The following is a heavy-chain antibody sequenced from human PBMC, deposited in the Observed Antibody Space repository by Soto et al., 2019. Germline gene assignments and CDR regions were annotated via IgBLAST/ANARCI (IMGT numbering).Heavy chain of an antibody. Sequence: PGGSLRLSCAASGFTFSSYDLNWVRQAPGKGLECVSYISSSGEIIYYADSVKGRFTISRDNAKKSLYLQMNSLRAEDTAVYYCAREDHCSGGSCYFDYWGQGTLVTVSS. CDR1: GFTFSSYD. D-gene: IGHD2-15*01. CDR3: AREDHCSGGSCYFDY. V-gene: IGHV3-48*03. CDR2: ISSSGEII. J-gene: IGHJ4*02.